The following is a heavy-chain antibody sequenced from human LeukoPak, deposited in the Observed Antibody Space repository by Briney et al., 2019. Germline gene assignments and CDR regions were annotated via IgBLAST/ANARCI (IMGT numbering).Heavy chain of an antibody. CDR3: ARDWGITMVRGVPLDY. CDR1: GYTFTSYA. D-gene: IGHD3-10*01. Sequence: ASVKVSCKASGYTFTSYAMHWVRQAPGQRLEWMGWINAGNGNTKYSQKFQGRVTITRDTSASTAYMELSSLRSEDTAVYYCARDWGITMVRGVPLDYWGQGTLVTVSS. V-gene: IGHV1-3*01. J-gene: IGHJ4*02. CDR2: INAGNGNT.